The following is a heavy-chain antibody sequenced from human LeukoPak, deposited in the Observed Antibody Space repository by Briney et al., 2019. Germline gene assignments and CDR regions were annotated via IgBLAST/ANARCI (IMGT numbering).Heavy chain of an antibody. V-gene: IGHV3-48*03. J-gene: IGHJ6*04. CDR3: AELGITMIGGV. CDR1: GFSFSIYP. Sequence: AGGSLRLSCAASGFSFSIYPMHWVRQAPGKGLEWVSYISSSGSTIYYADSVKGRFTISRDNAKNSLYLQMNSLRAEDTAVYYCAELGITMIGGVWGKGTTVTISS. D-gene: IGHD3-10*02. CDR2: ISSSGSTI.